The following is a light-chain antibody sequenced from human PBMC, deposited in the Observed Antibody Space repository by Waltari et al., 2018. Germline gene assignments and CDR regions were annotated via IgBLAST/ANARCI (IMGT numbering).Light chain of an antibody. J-gene: IGKJ1*01. CDR1: QRIDNY. CDR3: QQSDSVPRT. CDR2: AAS. V-gene: IGKV1-39*01. Sequence: IQLTQSPSSLSASVGDRVTITCRASQRIDNYVNWYQQRPGKAPNLLIFAASRMQSGVPARFSGSGSGTEFTLSISSLQPEDFATYFCQQSDSVPRTFGQGTRVEI.